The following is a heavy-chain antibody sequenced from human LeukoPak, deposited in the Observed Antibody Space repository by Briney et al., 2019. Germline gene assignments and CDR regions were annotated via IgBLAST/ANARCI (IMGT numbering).Heavy chain of an antibody. J-gene: IGHJ4*02. CDR3: AKGTSSSCYSAPNY. V-gene: IGHV3-23*01. Sequence: GGSLRLSCAASGFTFSSYAMSRVRQTPAKGLESVSSISAGGDRTHYADSVKGRFTVSRDNSKNTLYLHMNSLRAEDTAVYYCAKGTSSSCYSAPNYWGQGTLVTVSS. CDR1: GFTFSSYA. CDR2: ISAGGDRT. D-gene: IGHD2-15*01.